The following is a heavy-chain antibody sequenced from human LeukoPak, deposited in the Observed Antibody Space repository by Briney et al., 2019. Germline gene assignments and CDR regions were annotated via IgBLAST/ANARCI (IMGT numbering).Heavy chain of an antibody. CDR1: GYTFTSYD. CDR2: MNPNSGNT. J-gene: IGHJ4*02. V-gene: IGHV1-8*01. D-gene: IGHD1-26*01. CDR3: ATNMGGSYYVDY. Sequence: ASVKVSCKASGYTFTSYDINWVRQATGQGLERMGWMNPNSGNTGYAQKFQGRVTMTRNTSISTAYMELSSLRSEDTAVYYCATNMGGSYYVDYWGQGTLVTVSS.